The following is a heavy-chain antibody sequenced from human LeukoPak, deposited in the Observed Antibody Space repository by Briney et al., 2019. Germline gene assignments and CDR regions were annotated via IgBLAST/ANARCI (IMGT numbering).Heavy chain of an antibody. CDR1: GFTFSSYA. D-gene: IGHD3-22*01. V-gene: IGHV3-23*01. Sequence: PGGSLRLSCAASGFTFSSYAMSWVRQAPGKGLEWVSAIRGSGGSTYYADSVKGRFTISRDNSKNTLYLQMDSLRAEDTAVYYCAKGVSYYYDSSGHNYFDYWGQGTLVTVSS. CDR3: AKGVSYYYDSSGHNYFDY. CDR2: IRGSGGST. J-gene: IGHJ4*02.